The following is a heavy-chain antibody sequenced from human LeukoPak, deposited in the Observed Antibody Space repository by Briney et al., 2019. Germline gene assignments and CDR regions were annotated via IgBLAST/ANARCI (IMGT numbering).Heavy chain of an antibody. Sequence: PGGSLRLSRAPPGFSFCIVWRRGVRQAPGKGRWWVANVQKEGSNRNYVESFKGRFTISRDNAKNSLYLQMNSLRGEDTAVYYCAREGPPQGRLWSGYYPFEYWSQGTLVIVSS. V-gene: IGHV3-7*01. D-gene: IGHD3-3*01. CDR3: AREGPPQGRLWSGYYPFEY. CDR1: GFSFCIVW. J-gene: IGHJ4*02. CDR2: VQKEGSNR.